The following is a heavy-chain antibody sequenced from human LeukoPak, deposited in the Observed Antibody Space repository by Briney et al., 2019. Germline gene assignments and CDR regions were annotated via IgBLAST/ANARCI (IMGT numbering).Heavy chain of an antibody. D-gene: IGHD3-22*01. Sequence: SETLSLTCAVYGGSFSGDYWSWIRQPPGKGLEWIGEINHSGSTNYNPALKSRVTISVDTSKNQFSLKLSSVTAADTAVYYCASGRSYYYDSSGYHYFDYWGQGTLVTVSS. CDR1: GGSFSGDY. CDR3: ASGRSYYYDSSGYHYFDY. CDR2: INHSGST. J-gene: IGHJ4*02. V-gene: IGHV4-34*01.